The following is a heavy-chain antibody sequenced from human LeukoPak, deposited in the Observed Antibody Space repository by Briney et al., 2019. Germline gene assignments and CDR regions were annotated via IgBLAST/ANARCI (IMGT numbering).Heavy chain of an antibody. V-gene: IGHV1-46*01. J-gene: IGHJ5*02. D-gene: IGHD1-26*01. CDR1: GYSFTSYY. CDR3: ARDNSVGETAWWFDP. CDR2: IDPSGSST. Sequence: ASVKVSCKASGYSFTSYYMHWVRQAPGQGLEWMGLIDPSGSSTTYAQKFQGRVTMTRDMFTSTDYMELTSLTSDDTAVYYCARDNSVGETAWWFDPWGQGTLVTVSS.